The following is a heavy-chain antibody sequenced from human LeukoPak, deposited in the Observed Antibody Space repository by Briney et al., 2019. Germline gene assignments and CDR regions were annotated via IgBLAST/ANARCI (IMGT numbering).Heavy chain of an antibody. CDR2: INPNNGCT. J-gene: IGHJ3*02. Sequence: GASVKVSCRASGYTFTAYYIHWVRQAPGQGLEWMGWINPNNGCTSLPQRLQGRVTMTRDTSIITAYMELSSLTSDDTGMYYCARGPTLGLDIWGQGTMVTVSS. CDR3: ARGPTLGLDI. V-gene: IGHV1-2*02. CDR1: GYTFTAYY.